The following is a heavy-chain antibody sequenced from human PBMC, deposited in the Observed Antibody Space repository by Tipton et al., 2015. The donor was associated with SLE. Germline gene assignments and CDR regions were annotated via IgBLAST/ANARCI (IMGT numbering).Heavy chain of an antibody. CDR2: IKGRVHGETT. CDR1: GFTFGSYA. J-gene: IGHJ4*02. V-gene: IGHV3-15*01. CDR3: VSNGSYDY. Sequence: SLRLSCAASGFTFGSYAMSWVRQGPGTGLEWVGRIKGRVHGETTDFAAPVRGRFTISRDDSENSLYLQMNNLKTEDTGIYYCVSNGSYDYWGQGIPVTVSS. D-gene: IGHD1-26*01.